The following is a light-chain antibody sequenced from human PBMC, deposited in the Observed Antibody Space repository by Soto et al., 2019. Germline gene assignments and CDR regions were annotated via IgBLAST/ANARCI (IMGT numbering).Light chain of an antibody. V-gene: IGKV1-5*03. CDR3: QQYNSYSA. Sequence: DIQMTQSPSTLSASVGDRVTITCRASQSIGTWLAWYQQKPGKAPMLLIYKASSLESGVPSRFSGSGSGTEFPLTISSLQPDDFATYYCQQYNSYSAFGQGTKVEIK. CDR1: QSIGTW. J-gene: IGKJ1*01. CDR2: KAS.